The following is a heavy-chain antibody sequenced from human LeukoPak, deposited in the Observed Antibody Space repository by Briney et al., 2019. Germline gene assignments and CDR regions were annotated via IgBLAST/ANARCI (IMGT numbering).Heavy chain of an antibody. Sequence: GASVKVSCKASGYTFTTYGITWVRQAPGQGLEWMGWISAYNGNTNYAQKLQGRVTMTTDTSTSTAYMELRSLRSDDTAVYYCARDMETYNYDSSGYSPFDYWGQGTLVTVSS. CDR1: GYTFTTYG. CDR3: ARDMETYNYDSSGYSPFDY. CDR2: ISAYNGNT. J-gene: IGHJ4*02. D-gene: IGHD3-22*01. V-gene: IGHV1-18*01.